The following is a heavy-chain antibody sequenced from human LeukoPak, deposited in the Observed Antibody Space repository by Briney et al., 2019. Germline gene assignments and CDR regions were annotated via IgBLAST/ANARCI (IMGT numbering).Heavy chain of an antibody. CDR1: GGSISSYY. V-gene: IGHV4-59*01. D-gene: IGHD1-14*01. Sequence: SETLSLTCTVSGGSISSYYWSWIRQPPGKGLEWIGYIYTSGSTDYNPSLKSRVTISVDTSKNQFSLKLNSVTAADTAVYHCARETVYSGWFDPWGQGTLVTVSS. J-gene: IGHJ5*02. CDR2: IYTSGST. CDR3: ARETVYSGWFDP.